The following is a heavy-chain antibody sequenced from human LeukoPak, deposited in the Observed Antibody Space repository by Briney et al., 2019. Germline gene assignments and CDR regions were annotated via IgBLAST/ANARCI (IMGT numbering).Heavy chain of an antibody. V-gene: IGHV3-30*14. CDR3: ATCVRGGYVPCDY. J-gene: IGHJ4*01. CDR1: GFTFSTCA. CDR2: ISYDETNE. Sequence: GGSLRLSCTASGFTFSTCAMHWVRQAPGKGLEWVAIISYDETNEYYADSVKGRFTISRDNSKYTLYLQMNSLRAEDTAVYYCATCVRGGYVPCDYWGHGNLVTVAS. D-gene: IGHD2-15*01.